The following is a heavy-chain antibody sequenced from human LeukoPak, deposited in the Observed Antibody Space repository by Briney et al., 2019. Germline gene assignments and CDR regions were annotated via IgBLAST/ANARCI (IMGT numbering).Heavy chain of an antibody. J-gene: IGHJ4*02. CDR3: ARADSGYSDFDY. CDR2: ISYDGSNK. V-gene: IGHV3-30*04. Sequence: PGGSLRLSCAASGFTFSNSAMSWVRQAPGKGLEWVAVISYDGSNKYYADSVKGRFTISRDNSKNTLYLQMNSLRAEDTAVYYCARADSGYSDFDYWGQGTLVTVSS. CDR1: GFTFSNSA. D-gene: IGHD3-22*01.